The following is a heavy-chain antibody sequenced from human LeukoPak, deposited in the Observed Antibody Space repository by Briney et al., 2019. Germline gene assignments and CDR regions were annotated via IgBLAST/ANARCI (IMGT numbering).Heavy chain of an antibody. V-gene: IGHV4-28*01. Sequence: SDTLSLTCAVSGYSISTSNWWGWVRQPAGKGLEWIGYTYYSGTTYYNPSLKSRVSMSVDTSKNQFSLRLSSLTAVDTAVYYCARNDHESSRFDYWGQGTLVTVSS. J-gene: IGHJ4*02. CDR1: GYSISTSNW. CDR2: TYYSGTT. CDR3: ARNDHESSRFDY. D-gene: IGHD3-22*01.